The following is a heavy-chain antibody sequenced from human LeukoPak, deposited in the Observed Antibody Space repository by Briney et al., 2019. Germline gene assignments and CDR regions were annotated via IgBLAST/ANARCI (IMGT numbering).Heavy chain of an antibody. CDR1: GYTFTSSD. CDR3: ARRRVGSSLDFFDS. J-gene: IGHJ4*02. CDR2: MNPNSGTT. D-gene: IGHD1-26*01. Sequence: ASVKVSCKASGYTFTSSDINWVRQATGQGLEWMGWMNPNSGTTVYAQKFQGRVTMTRNTSISTAYMELSALRYEDTAVYYCARRRVGSSLDFFDSWGQGVLVTVSS. V-gene: IGHV1-8*01.